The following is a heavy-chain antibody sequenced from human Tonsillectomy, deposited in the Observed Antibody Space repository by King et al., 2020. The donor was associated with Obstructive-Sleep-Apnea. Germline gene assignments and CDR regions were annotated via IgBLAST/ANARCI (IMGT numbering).Heavy chain of an antibody. D-gene: IGHD6-19*01. CDR1: GGSISSSSYY. J-gene: IGHJ5*02. CDR3: ARVPYITGWSGWFDP. Sequence: QLQESGPGLVKPSETLSLTCTVSGGSISSSSYYWGWIRQPPGKGLEWIGSIYYIGSNNYNPSLKSRGTISIDTSKNQFSLKPSSVTAADTAVYYCARVPYITGWSGWFDPWGQGTLVTVSS. CDR2: IYYIGSN. V-gene: IGHV4-39*07.